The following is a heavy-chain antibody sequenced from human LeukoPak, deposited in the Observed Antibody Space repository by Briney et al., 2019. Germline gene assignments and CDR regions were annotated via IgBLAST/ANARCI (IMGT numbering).Heavy chain of an antibody. Sequence: GGSLRLSCAASGFTFSSYGMHWVRQAPGKGLEWVALISYDGSYIYYADSVKGRFTISRDNSKSTLYLQMNSLRVDDTAVYYCAKVGPPRDNWNHLNYWGQGTLVTVSS. V-gene: IGHV3-30*18. CDR3: AKVGPPRDNWNHLNY. CDR2: ISYDGSYI. CDR1: GFTFSSYG. J-gene: IGHJ4*02. D-gene: IGHD1-14*01.